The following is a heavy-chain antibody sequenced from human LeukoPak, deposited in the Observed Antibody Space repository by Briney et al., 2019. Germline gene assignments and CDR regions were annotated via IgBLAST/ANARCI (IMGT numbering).Heavy chain of an antibody. CDR3: ARDLAYSRLDY. J-gene: IGHJ4*02. D-gene: IGHD5-18*01. V-gene: IGHV3-7*01. CDR2: INPDGNKK. CDR1: GHTCSSSW. Sequence: GGAQRHTEADAGHTCSSSWKDWGRQAPGKGLEWVASINPDGNKKYSADSVKGRFTISRDNAENSLYLQMNSLRVEDTAFYYCARDLAYSRLDYWGQGMLVTVSS.